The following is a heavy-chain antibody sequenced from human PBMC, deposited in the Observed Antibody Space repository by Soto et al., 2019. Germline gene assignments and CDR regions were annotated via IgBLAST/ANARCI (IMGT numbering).Heavy chain of an antibody. V-gene: IGHV4-4*07. CDR1: GGTISGYY. CDR3: ARGQRFSDWFDP. CDR2: IYSSGNT. D-gene: IGHD3-3*01. J-gene: IGHJ5*02. Sequence: LETLSLTCSVSGGTISGYYWTWIRQPAGKGLEWIGRIYSSGNTKYNPSLQSRVTMSLDTSNNQFSLRLTSVTAADTAVYYCARGQRFSDWFDPWGQGTLVTVSS.